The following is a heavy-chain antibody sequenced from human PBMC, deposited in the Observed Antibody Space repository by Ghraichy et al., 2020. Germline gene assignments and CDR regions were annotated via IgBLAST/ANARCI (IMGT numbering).Heavy chain of an antibody. CDR2: IYYSGST. CDR1: GCSVSSGSYY. V-gene: IGHV4-61*01. Sequence: SETLSLTCTVSGCSVSSGSYYWSWIRQPPGKGLEWLGYIYYSGSTNYNPSLKSRVTISVDTSENQFSLKLSSVTAADTAVYYCASENYDILTGRRYDFDYWGQGTLVTVSS. CDR3: ASENYDILTGRRYDFDY. D-gene: IGHD3-9*01. J-gene: IGHJ4*02.